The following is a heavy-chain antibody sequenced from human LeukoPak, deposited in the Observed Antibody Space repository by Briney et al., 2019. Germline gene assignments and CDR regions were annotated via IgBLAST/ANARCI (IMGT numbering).Heavy chain of an antibody. CDR1: GGSFSGYY. V-gene: IGHV4-59*01. CDR3: ARSSGYYDGSGYSSRVPYYFDY. Sequence: SETLSLTCAVYGGSFSGYYWSWIRQPPGKGLEWIGYIYYSGSTNYNPSLKSRVTISVDTSKNQFSLKLSSVTAADTAVYYCARSSGYYDGSGYSSRVPYYFDYWGQGTLVTVSS. D-gene: IGHD3-22*01. CDR2: IYYSGST. J-gene: IGHJ4*02.